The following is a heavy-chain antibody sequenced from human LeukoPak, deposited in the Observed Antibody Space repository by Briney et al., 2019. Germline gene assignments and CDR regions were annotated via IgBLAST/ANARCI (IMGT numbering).Heavy chain of an antibody. J-gene: IGHJ4*02. CDR2: IYYSGST. Sequence: SETLCLTCTVSGGSISSYYWSRIRQPPGKGLEWIGYIYYSGSTNYNPSLKSRVTISADTSKNQFSLKLSSVTAADTAVYYCATDPWGEKYFDSWGQGTLVTVSS. D-gene: IGHD3-16*01. V-gene: IGHV4-59*01. CDR1: GGSISSYY. CDR3: ATDPWGEKYFDS.